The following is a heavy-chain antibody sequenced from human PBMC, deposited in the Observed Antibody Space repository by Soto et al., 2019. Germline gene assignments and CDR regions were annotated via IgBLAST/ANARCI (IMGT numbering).Heavy chain of an antibody. Sequence: GGSLRLSCAASGFTLSSYAMHWVRQAPGKGLEWVAVISYDGSNKYYADSVKGRFTISRDNSKNTLYLQMNSLRAEDTAVYYCARDRSWELQDGFDYWGQGTLVTVSS. V-gene: IGHV3-30-3*01. D-gene: IGHD1-26*01. CDR2: ISYDGSNK. CDR1: GFTLSSYA. J-gene: IGHJ4*02. CDR3: ARDRSWELQDGFDY.